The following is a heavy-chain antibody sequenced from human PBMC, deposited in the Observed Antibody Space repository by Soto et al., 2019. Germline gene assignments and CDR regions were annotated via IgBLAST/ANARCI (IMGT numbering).Heavy chain of an antibody. V-gene: IGHV2-5*02. CDR2: IYWVDDK. CDR1: GFSLITSQVG. D-gene: IGHD1-26*01. Sequence: QITLRESGPPLVKPTETLTLTCTFSGFSLITSQVGVGWIRQPPGKALEWLTLIYWVDDKRYSPSLKSRLTITKDTSKNQVVLTMTNMDPVDTATYYCASLYGGSYFDHWGQGTLVTVSS. J-gene: IGHJ4*02. CDR3: ASLYGGSYFDH.